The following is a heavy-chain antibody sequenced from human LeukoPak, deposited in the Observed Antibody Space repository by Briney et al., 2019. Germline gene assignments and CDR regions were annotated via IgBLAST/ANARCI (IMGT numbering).Heavy chain of an antibody. CDR3: ARALEVRGSSPYFDY. V-gene: IGHV4-34*01. J-gene: IGHJ4*02. Sequence: SETLSLTCAVYGGSFSGYYWSWFGQPPGKGREWIGEINHSGSTNYNPSLKSRVTISVDTSKNQCSLKLSSVTAADTAVYYCARALEVRGSSPYFDYWGQGTLVTVSS. D-gene: IGHD3-10*01. CDR1: GGSFSGYY. CDR2: INHSGST.